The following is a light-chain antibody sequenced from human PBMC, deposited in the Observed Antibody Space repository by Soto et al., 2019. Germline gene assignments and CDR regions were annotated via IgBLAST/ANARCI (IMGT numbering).Light chain of an antibody. CDR1: QTISTW. V-gene: IGKV1-5*01. J-gene: IGKJ1*01. CDR3: QQYNTYSWT. Sequence: DIQMTQSPSILSASVGDRVAITCRASQTISTWLAWYQLKPGKAPKLLIFDASSLESGVPSRFGGSGSGTEFTLPISSLQPDDFATYYCQQYNTYSWTFGQGTKVEVK. CDR2: DAS.